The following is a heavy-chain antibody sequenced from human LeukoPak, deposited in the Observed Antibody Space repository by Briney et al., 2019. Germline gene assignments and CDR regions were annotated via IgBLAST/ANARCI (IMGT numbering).Heavy chain of an antibody. CDR2: ISAYNGNT. CDR1: GYTFTSYG. Sequence: ASVKVSCKASGYTFTSYGISWVRQAPGQGLEWMGWISAYNGNTNYAQKLQGRVTMTTDTSTSTAYTELRSLRSDDTAVYYCARDHIVLMVYAIQDYYYYMDVWGKGTTVTVSS. J-gene: IGHJ6*03. V-gene: IGHV1-18*01. CDR3: ARDHIVLMVYAIQDYYYYMDV. D-gene: IGHD2-8*01.